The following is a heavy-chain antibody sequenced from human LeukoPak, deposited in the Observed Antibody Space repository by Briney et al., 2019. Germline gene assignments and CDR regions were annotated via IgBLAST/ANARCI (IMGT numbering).Heavy chain of an antibody. D-gene: IGHD2/OR15-2a*01. CDR1: GFTFSDSA. CDR3: TRFYDTSLDY. CDR2: IRSRSNNYAT. Sequence: PGGSLGLSCAASGFTFSDSAIHWVRQASGRELEWVARIRSRSNNYATAYAASVRGRFTISRDDSKKTAFLQMNSLKTEDTAVYYCTRFYDTSLDYWGQGTLVTVSS. J-gene: IGHJ4*02. V-gene: IGHV3-73*01.